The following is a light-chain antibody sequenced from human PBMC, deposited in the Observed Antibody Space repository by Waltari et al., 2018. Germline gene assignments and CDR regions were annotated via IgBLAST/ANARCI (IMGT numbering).Light chain of an antibody. CDR3: QQYNEWPYT. CDR2: VAS. CDR1: KSIGNN. V-gene: IGKV3-15*01. Sequence: ETIMTQSPAILSVSPGETATLSCRASKSIGNNLAWYQQTPGQAPRLLIYVASSRGTGIPARFFGAGSGTDFTPTISSLQSEDFAVYYCQQYNEWPYTFGQGTKVDLK. J-gene: IGKJ2*01.